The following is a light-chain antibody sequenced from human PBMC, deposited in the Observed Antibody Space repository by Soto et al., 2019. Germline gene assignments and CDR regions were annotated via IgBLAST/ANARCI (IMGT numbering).Light chain of an antibody. CDR1: QNIDTY. Sequence: DIQMTQSPPSLSASVGDKVTITCRASQNIDTYLNWFQQKPGKAPRLISFAASSVQNGVPSKFSDSRSWADFTLNITGLRPEDFGTYYCQQTFSIPFTFGPGNRLDIK. J-gene: IGKJ3*01. V-gene: IGKV1-39*01. CDR3: QQTFSIPFT. CDR2: AAS.